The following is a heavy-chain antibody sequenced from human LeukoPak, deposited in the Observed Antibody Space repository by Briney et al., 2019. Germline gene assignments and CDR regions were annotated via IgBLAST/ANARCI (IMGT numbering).Heavy chain of an antibody. CDR3: ATRGSNCSSTSCYRGDAFDI. CDR2: IIPIFGTA. D-gene: IGHD2-2*02. J-gene: IGHJ3*02. V-gene: IGHV1-69*05. Sequence: SVKVSRKASGYTFTSYGISWVRQAPGQGLEWMGGIIPIFGTANYAQKFQGRVTITTDESTSTAYMELSSLRSEDTAVYYCATRGSNCSSTSCYRGDAFDIWGQGTMVTVSS. CDR1: GYTFTSYG.